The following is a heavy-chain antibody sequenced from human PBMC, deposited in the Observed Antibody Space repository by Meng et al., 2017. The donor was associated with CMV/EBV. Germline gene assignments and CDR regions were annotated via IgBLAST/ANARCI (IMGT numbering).Heavy chain of an antibody. CDR3: ARGYYDSSGYDY. V-gene: IGHV3-33*01. D-gene: IGHD3-22*01. Sequence: SCAASGFTVSSYGMHWVRQAPGKGLEWVAVIWYDGSNKYYADSVKGRFTISRDNSKNTLYLQMNSLRAEDTAVYYCARGYYDSSGYDYWGQGTLVTVSS. CDR2: IWYDGSNK. J-gene: IGHJ4*02. CDR1: GFTVSSYG.